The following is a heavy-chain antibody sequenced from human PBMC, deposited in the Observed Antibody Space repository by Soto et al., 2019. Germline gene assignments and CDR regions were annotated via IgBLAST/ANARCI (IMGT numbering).Heavy chain of an antibody. Sequence: GGSLRLSCAASGFSFSSYAMHWVRQAPGKGLEWLAVISYDGSNENYADSVKGRFTISRDNSENTLYLQMNSLREEDTATFYCARDQWDSSGYPFYFEYWGQRTLVTVSS. V-gene: IGHV3-30*03. CDR1: GFSFSSYA. D-gene: IGHD3-22*01. J-gene: IGHJ4*02. CDR2: ISYDGSNE. CDR3: ARDQWDSSGYPFYFEY.